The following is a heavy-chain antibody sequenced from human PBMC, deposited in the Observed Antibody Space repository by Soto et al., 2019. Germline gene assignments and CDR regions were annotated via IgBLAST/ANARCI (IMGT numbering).Heavy chain of an antibody. D-gene: IGHD6-13*01. Sequence: GASVKVSCKASGYTFTSYGISWVRQAPGQGLEWMAWINPYNGNTKYAEKFLGRVTVTTDTSTATAYMEVRSLTSDDTAVFYCARVVVGLAAPRVWPYWGQGTPVTVSS. CDR3: ARVVVGLAAPRVWPY. J-gene: IGHJ4*02. V-gene: IGHV1-18*01. CDR2: INPYNGNT. CDR1: GYTFTSYG.